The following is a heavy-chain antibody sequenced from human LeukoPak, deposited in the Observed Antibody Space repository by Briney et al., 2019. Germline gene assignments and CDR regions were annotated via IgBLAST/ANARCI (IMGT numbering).Heavy chain of an antibody. Sequence: PSETLSLTCTVSGASIISGNYFWGWVRQPPGKRLEWIGSWHHSGITDYNPSLKSRVTIVADTPKNQFSLKLASVAAADSAVYFCARQYEFWGQGTLVTVSS. CDR3: ARQYEF. J-gene: IGHJ4*02. CDR1: GASIISGNYF. V-gene: IGHV4-39*01. D-gene: IGHD3-10*01. CDR2: WHHSGIT.